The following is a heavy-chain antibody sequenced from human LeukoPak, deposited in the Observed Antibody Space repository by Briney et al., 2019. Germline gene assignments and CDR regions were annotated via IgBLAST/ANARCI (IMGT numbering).Heavy chain of an antibody. J-gene: IGHJ4*02. Sequence: GRSLRLSCAASGFTFDDYAMHWVRHAPGKGLEWVSGISWNSGSIVHADSVKGRFTISRDNAKNSLYLQMNSLRAEDMALYYCAKGYSSGWYYFDYWGQGTLVTVSS. CDR1: GFTFDDYA. CDR2: ISWNSGSI. CDR3: AKGYSSGWYYFDY. V-gene: IGHV3-9*03. D-gene: IGHD6-19*01.